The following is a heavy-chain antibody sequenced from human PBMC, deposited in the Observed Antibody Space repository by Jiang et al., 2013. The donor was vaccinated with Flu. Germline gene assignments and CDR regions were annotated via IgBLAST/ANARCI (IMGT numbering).Heavy chain of an antibody. J-gene: IGHJ4*03. CDR2: IYHSGST. CDR1: GGSISSSNW. V-gene: IGHV4-4*02. D-gene: IGHD3-3*01. Sequence: GPGLVKPSGTLSLTCAVSGGSISSSNWWSWVRQPPGKGLEWIGEIYHSGSTNYNPSLKSRVTISVDKSKNQFSLKLSSVTAADTAVYYCARHHVPFWSGYYTGRGFDYWGQGTMVTVSS. CDR3: ARHHVPFWSGYYTGRGFDY.